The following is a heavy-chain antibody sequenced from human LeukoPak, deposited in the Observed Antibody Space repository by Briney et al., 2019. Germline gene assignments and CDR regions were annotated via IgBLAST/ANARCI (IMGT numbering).Heavy chain of an antibody. V-gene: IGHV1-18*04. D-gene: IGHD6-19*01. CDR3: ARDKGWSYEAAVDY. CDR2: INTYNGNT. Sequence: ASVKVSCKASGYAFISYSISWVRQAPGQGLEWMGWINTYNGNTNYGQKLQGRVSMTIDTSAGTAYMELRSLRSDDTAMYYCARDKGWSYEAAVDYWAQGTLVTVSS. CDR1: GYAFISYS. J-gene: IGHJ4*02.